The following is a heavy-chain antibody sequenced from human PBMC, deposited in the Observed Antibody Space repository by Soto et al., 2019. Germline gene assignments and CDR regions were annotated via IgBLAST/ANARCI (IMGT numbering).Heavy chain of an antibody. CDR1: GGTFSSYA. CDR3: ARDARRGDSVDY. V-gene: IGHV1-69*13. D-gene: IGHD2-21*02. J-gene: IGHJ4*02. Sequence: KTQGASVKVSCKASGGTFSSYAISWVRQAPGQGLEWMGGIIPIFGTANYAQKFQGRVTITADESTSTAYMELSSLRSEDTAVYYCARDARRGDSVDYWGQGTLVTVSS. CDR2: IIPIFGTA.